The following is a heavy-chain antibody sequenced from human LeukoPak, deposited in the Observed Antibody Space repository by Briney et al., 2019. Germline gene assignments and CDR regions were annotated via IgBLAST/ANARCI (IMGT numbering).Heavy chain of an antibody. J-gene: IGHJ5*02. CDR1: GGFISSSSHY. CDR2: IYYSGST. V-gene: IGHV4-39*07. D-gene: IGHD6-6*01. CDR3: AREQNSSAGS. Sequence: PSETLSLTCTVSGGFISSSSHYWAWIRQPPGKGLEWIGCIYYSGSTYYSPSLKSRLTISVDTSKNQFSLKLSSVTAADTAVYYCAREQNSSAGSWGQGTLVTVSS.